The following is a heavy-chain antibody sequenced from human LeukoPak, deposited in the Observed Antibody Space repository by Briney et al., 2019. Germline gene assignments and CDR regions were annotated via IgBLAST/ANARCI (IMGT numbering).Heavy chain of an antibody. CDR1: GFTFTSSA. V-gene: IGHV1-58*02. J-gene: IGHJ6*03. CDR2: IVVGSGNT. Sequence: GASVKVSCKASGFTFTSSAMQWVRQARGQRLEWIGWIVVGSGNTNYAQKFQERVTITRDMSTSTAYMELSSLRSEDTAVYYCARGLLARRMVRGVMNYYYYYMDVWGKGTTVTVSS. CDR3: ARGLLARRMVRGVMNYYYYYMDV. D-gene: IGHD3-10*01.